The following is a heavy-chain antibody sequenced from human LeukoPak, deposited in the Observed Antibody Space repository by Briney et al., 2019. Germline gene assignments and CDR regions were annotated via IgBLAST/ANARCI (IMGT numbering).Heavy chain of an antibody. CDR1: GGSISSYY. CDR2: IYYSGST. CDR3: ARALYGDYAYYFDY. Sequence: PSETLSLTCTVSGGSISSYYWSWIRQPPGKGLEWIGYIYYSGSTNYNPSLKSRVTISVDTSKNQFSLKLSSVTAADTAVYYCARALYGDYAYYFDYWGQGTLVTVSS. V-gene: IGHV4-59*01. J-gene: IGHJ4*02. D-gene: IGHD4-17*01.